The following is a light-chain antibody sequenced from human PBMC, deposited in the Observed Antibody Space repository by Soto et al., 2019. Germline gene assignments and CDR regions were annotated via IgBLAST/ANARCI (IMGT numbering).Light chain of an antibody. Sequence: QSELTQPPSASGTPGQRVTISCSGSSSNIGSNYVYWYQQLPGTAPKLLIYRNNQRPSGVPDRFSGSKSGTSASLAIIGLRSEDEADYYCAAWDDSLSVHVFGTGTKVTVL. V-gene: IGLV1-47*01. CDR2: RNN. CDR3: AAWDDSLSVHV. J-gene: IGLJ1*01. CDR1: SSNIGSNY.